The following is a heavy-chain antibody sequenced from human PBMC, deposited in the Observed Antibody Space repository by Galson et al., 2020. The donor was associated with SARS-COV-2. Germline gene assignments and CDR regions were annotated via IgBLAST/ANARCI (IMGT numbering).Heavy chain of an antibody. D-gene: IGHD3-10*01. J-gene: IGHJ6*03. CDR3: ARDMGQHYYYYMDV. CDR1: GFRLYRNV. V-gene: IGHV3-30*01. Sequence: GGSLRLYCAASGFRLYRNVIHWVRQAPGKGLEWVAAISADGSTKYYADTVKGRFTISRDNSDNTVYVQMNSLTGDDTAVYYCARDMGQHYYYYMDVWGKGTTVTVSS. CDR2: ISADGSTK.